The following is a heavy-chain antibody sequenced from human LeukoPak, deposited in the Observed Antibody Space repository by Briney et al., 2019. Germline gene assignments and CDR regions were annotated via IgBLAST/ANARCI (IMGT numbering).Heavy chain of an antibody. J-gene: IGHJ1*01. CDR3: ARLNVSSGWFRAEYFQH. CDR2: IYYTGST. V-gene: IGHV4-39*07. Sequence: SETLSLTCTVSGGSISSSSYYWGWIRQPPGKGLEWIGSIYYTGSTYYNPSLKSRVTISVDTSKNQFSLKLSSVTAADTAVYYCARLNVSSGWFRAEYFQHWGQGTLVTVSS. CDR1: GGSISSSSYY. D-gene: IGHD6-19*01.